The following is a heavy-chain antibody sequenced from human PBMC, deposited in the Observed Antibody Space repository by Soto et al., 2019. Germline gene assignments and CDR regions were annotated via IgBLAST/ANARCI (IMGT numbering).Heavy chain of an antibody. CDR1: GFSLSTSGVG. J-gene: IGHJ4*02. D-gene: IGHD5-12*01. CDR3: AHVYGGYDNFDY. CDR2: IYWDDDK. Sequence: QITLKESGPTLVKPTQTLTLTCTFSGFSLSTSGVGVGWIRQPPGKALEWLALIYWDDDKRYSPSLKSRLTITKDTSRNQVVLTMTNMDPVDTATYYCAHVYGGYDNFDYWGQGTLVTVSS. V-gene: IGHV2-5*02.